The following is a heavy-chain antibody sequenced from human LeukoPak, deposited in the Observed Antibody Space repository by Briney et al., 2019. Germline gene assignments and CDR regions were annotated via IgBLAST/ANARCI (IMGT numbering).Heavy chain of an antibody. Sequence: PGGSLRPSCATSGFTFSNYGMHWVRQAPGKGLEWVAVIWHDGSNKYYADSVKGRFIISRDNSKNTLYLQMNSLRVEDTAVYYCANNFDYWGQGTLVTVSS. CDR3: ANNFDY. J-gene: IGHJ4*02. CDR1: GFTFSNYG. V-gene: IGHV3-33*06. CDR2: IWHDGSNK.